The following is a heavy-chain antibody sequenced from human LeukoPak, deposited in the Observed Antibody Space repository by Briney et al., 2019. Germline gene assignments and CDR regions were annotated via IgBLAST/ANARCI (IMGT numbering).Heavy chain of an antibody. Sequence: GGSLRLSCAASGFTSSSYWMHWVRQVPGKGLVWVSRISGDGTARNYADSVKGRFTISRDNSRNMLYLQVSSLRAEDTAVYYCARDIASARMDVWGQGTTVIVSS. V-gene: IGHV3-74*01. CDR3: ARDIASARMDV. CDR1: GFTSSSYW. CDR2: ISGDGTAR. J-gene: IGHJ6*02. D-gene: IGHD6-25*01.